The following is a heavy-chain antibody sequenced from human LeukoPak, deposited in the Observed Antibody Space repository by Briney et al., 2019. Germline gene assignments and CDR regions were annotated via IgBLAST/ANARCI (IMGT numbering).Heavy chain of an antibody. J-gene: IGHJ5*02. D-gene: IGHD2-2*01. V-gene: IGHV4-59*01. Sequence: SETLSLTCAVYGGSFSGYYWSWIRQPPGKGLEWVGYIYYSGSTNYNPSLKSRVTISVDTSKNQFSLKLSSVTAADTAVYYCAREPADNWFDPWGQGTLVTVSS. CDR2: IYYSGST. CDR3: AREPADNWFDP. CDR1: GGSFSGYY.